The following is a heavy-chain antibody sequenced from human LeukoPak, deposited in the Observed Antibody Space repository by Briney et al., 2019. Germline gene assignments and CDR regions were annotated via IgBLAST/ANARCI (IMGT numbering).Heavy chain of an antibody. V-gene: IGHV1-18*01. CDR3: ARANGDSSYFDY. D-gene: IGHD4-17*01. J-gene: IGHJ4*02. CDR2: ISAYNGNS. Sequence: ASVKVSCKASGGTFSSYAFSWVRQAPGQGLEWMGWISAYNGNSNYAQKLQGRVTMTTDTSTSTAYMELRSLRSDDTAVYYCARANGDSSYFDYWGQGTLATVSS. CDR1: GGTFSSYA.